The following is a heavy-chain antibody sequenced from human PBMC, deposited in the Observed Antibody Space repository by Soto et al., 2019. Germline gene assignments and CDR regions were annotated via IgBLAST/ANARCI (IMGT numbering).Heavy chain of an antibody. CDR1: GFTFSSYS. V-gene: IGHV3-23*01. CDR3: AKKVNSGSGSQFFNY. J-gene: IGHJ4*02. D-gene: IGHD3-10*01. CDR2: FRSGGDDDTT. Sequence: GGSLRLSCAASGFTFSSYSMSWVRQAPGKGLEWVSGFRSGGDDDTTYYADSVRGRFTISRDNSKNTLFLQMNSLRAEDTAIYYCAKKVNSGSGSQFFNYWGQGTLVTVSS.